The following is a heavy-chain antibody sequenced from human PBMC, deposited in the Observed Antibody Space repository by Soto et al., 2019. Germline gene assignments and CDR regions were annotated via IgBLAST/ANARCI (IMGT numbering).Heavy chain of an antibody. CDR2: IIPVFRTS. J-gene: IGHJ4*02. CDR1: GGTFTKYA. CDR3: ARCLDLYISVTLRVLRVVDNYSKY. D-gene: IGHD3-22*01. V-gene: IGHV1-69*13. Sequence: ASVKVSCKASGGTFTKYAINWVRQAPGQGLAWLGGIIPVFRTSHYAQKFQGRVTIPADESTSTVYMELSSLRSAATAVYHSARCLDLYISVTLRVLRVVDNYSKYWGQGTLVTVSS.